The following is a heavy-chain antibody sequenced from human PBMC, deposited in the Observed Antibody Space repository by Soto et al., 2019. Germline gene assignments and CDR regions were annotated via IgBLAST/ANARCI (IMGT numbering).Heavy chain of an antibody. CDR2: ISAYNGNT. J-gene: IGHJ5*02. CDR3: ARQAVAGNNWFDP. CDR1: GFTFTSYG. Sequence: APVKVSCKASGFTFTSYGISWVRQAPGQGLEWMGWISAYNGNTNYAQKLQGRVTMTTDTSTSTAYMELRSLRSDDTAVYYCARQAVAGNNWFDPWGQGTLVTVSS. V-gene: IGHV1-18*04. D-gene: IGHD6-19*01.